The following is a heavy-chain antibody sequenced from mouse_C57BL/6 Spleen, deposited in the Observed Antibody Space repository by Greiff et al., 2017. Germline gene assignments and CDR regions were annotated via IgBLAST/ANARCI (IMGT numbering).Heavy chain of an antibody. CDR1: GYTFTSYW. D-gene: IGHD4-1*01. J-gene: IGHJ1*03. CDR2: IYPGSGST. Sequence: VQLQQPGAELVKPGASVKMSCTASGYTFTSYWITWVKQRPGQGLEWIGDIYPGSGSTNYNEKFKSKATLTVDTSSSTAYMQLSSLTSEDSAVYCCARRGWDGWYFDGWGTGTTVTVSS. CDR3: ARRGWDGWYFDG. V-gene: IGHV1-55*01.